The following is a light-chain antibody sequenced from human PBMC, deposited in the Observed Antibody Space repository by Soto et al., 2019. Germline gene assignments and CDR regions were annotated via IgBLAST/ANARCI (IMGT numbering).Light chain of an antibody. J-gene: IGKJ1*01. CDR2: KAS. V-gene: IGKV1-5*03. Sequence: TVFESVRDRVSGTCQTSQTISSWLAWYQQKPGKAPKLLIYKASTLKSGVPSRFSGSGSGTEFTLTISSLQPDDFAHNCCQPDHSYSAAFGHGT. CDR3: QPDHSYSAA. CDR1: QTISSW.